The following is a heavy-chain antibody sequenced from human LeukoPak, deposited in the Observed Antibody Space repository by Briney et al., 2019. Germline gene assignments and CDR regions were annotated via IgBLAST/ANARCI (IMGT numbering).Heavy chain of an antibody. Sequence: GASVKVSCKASGGTFSSYAISWVRQAPGQGLEWMGGIIPIFGTANYAQKFQGRVTITADKSTSTAYMELSSLKASDTAMYYCARLLYYYDSIGARNHGFDYWGQGTLVTVSS. J-gene: IGHJ4*02. V-gene: IGHV1-69*06. CDR2: IIPIFGTA. CDR3: ARLLYYYDSIGARNHGFDY. D-gene: IGHD3-22*01. CDR1: GGTFSSYA.